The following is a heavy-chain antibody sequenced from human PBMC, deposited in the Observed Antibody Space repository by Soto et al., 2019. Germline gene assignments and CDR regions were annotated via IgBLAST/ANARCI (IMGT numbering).Heavy chain of an antibody. CDR3: ARDRDYGGNWYAFDI. CDR1: GFTFSSYS. CDR2: ISSSSSTI. J-gene: IGHJ3*02. V-gene: IGHV3-48*02. Sequence: GGSLRLSCAASGFTFSSYSMNWVRQAPGKGLEWVSYISSSSSTIYYADSVKGRFTISRDNAKNSLYLQMNSLRDEDTAVYYCARDRDYGGNWYAFDIWSQGTMVTVSS. D-gene: IGHD4-17*01.